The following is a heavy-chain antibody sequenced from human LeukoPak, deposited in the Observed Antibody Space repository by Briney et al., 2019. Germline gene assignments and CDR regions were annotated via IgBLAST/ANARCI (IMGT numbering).Heavy chain of an antibody. V-gene: IGHV3-33*01. CDR3: ARDPTIKAGGY. CDR1: GFTFSSYG. CDR2: IWYDGSNK. Sequence: GGSLRLSCAASGFTFSSYGMHWVRQAPGKGLEWVAVIWYDGSNKYYADSVKGRFTISRDNSKNTLYLQMNSLRAEDTAVYYCARDPTIKAGGYWGQGTLVTVSS. J-gene: IGHJ4*02.